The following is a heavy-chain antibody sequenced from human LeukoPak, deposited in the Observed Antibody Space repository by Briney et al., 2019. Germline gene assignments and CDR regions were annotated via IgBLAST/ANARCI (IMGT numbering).Heavy chain of an antibody. Sequence: ASVKVSCKASGYTFTSYYMHWVRQAPGQGLEWMGIINPSSGSTSYAQKFQGRVTMTRDMSTSTVYMELSSLRSEDTAVYYCARASPYYYDSSGYYYGYWGQGTLVTVSS. V-gene: IGHV1-46*01. CDR2: INPSSGST. D-gene: IGHD3-22*01. CDR3: ARASPYYYDSSGYYYGY. J-gene: IGHJ4*02. CDR1: GYTFTSYY.